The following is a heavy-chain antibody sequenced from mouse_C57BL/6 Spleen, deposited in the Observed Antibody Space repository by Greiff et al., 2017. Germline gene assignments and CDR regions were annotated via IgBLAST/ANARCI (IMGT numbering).Heavy chain of an antibody. Sequence: VQLVESGPELVKPGASVKISCKASGYAFSGSWMNWVKQRPGKGLEWIGRIYPGAGDTNYNGKFKGKATLTADKSSSTAYMQLNSLTSEDSAVYFCARSEGRPYFDDWGQGTTLTVAS. V-gene: IGHV1-82*01. CDR2: IYPGAGDT. J-gene: IGHJ2*01. CDR3: ARSEGRPYFDD. CDR1: GYAFSGSW.